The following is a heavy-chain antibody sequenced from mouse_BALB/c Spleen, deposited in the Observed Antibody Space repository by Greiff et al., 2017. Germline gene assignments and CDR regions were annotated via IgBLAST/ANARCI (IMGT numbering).Heavy chain of an antibody. CDR3: ARDRQLGLYYYAMDY. J-gene: IGHJ4*01. D-gene: IGHD3-2*01. V-gene: IGHV2-9*02. CDR2: IWAGGST. CDR1: GFSLTSYG. Sequence: QVQLQESGPGLVAPSQSLSITCTVSGFSLTSYGVHWVRQPPGKGLEWLGVIWAGGSTNYNSALMSRLSISKDNSKSQVFLKMNSLQTDDTAMYYCARDRQLGLYYYAMDYWGQGTSVTVSS.